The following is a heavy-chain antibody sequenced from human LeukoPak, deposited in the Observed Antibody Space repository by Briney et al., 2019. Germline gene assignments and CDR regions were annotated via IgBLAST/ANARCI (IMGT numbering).Heavy chain of an antibody. J-gene: IGHJ4*02. V-gene: IGHV3-23*01. CDR2: VSGSGGST. CDR1: GFTFRFSNYA. CDR3: AKDIAVPVTGVFHY. Sequence: GGSLRLSCAASGFTFRFSNYAMSWVRQPPGKGLEWVSGVSGSGGSTYYADSVKGRFTISRDNSKETLYLHMNSLRAEDTAVYYCAKDIAVPVTGVFHYWGQGTLVTVSS. D-gene: IGHD6-19*01.